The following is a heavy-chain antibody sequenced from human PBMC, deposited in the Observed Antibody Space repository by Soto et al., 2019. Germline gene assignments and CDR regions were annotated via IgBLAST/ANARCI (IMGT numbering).Heavy chain of an antibody. D-gene: IGHD5-12*01. CDR2: IYYSVST. CDR1: GGSITTAGYY. CDR3: ARVPSGYDLEFDY. J-gene: IGHJ4*02. V-gene: IGHV4-31*03. Sequence: SETLSLTCTVSGGSITTAGYYWSWIRPHPGKGLEWIGYIYYSVSTYYNPSLKSRGTISVDTSKNQFSLKLSSVTAAETAVYYCARVPSGYDLEFDYWGQGTLVTVSS.